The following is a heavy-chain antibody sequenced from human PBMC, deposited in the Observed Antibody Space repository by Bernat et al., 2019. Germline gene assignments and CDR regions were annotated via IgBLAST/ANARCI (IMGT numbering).Heavy chain of an antibody. CDR1: GYTFINYG. D-gene: IGHD2-2*01. CDR2: INPYNGNT. V-gene: IGHV1-18*01. J-gene: IGHJ5*01. CDR3: AAAPSQVPAANIWFDP. Sequence: QVQLLQSGTDVKKPGASLRVSCKASGYTFINYGITWVRQAPGQGLEWMGWINPYNGNTNYAQTVQGRVTMTTDTSTSTAYMEMTSLRPDDTAVYYCAAAPSQVPAANIWFDPWGQGTLVTVSS.